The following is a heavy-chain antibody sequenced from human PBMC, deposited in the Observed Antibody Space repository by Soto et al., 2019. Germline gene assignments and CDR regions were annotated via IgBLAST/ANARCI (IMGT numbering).Heavy chain of an antibody. J-gene: IGHJ4*02. CDR1: GFTFSGSA. CDR2: IRSKANSYAT. Sequence: EGQLVESGGGLVQPGGSLKLSCAASGFTFSGSAMHWVRQASGTGLEWVGRIRSKANSYATAYAASVKGRFTISRDDSKNTAYLQMNSLKTEDTAVYYFTGWIRGLCNWGQGTLVTVSS. CDR3: TGWIRGLCN. D-gene: IGHD5-18*01. V-gene: IGHV3-73*01.